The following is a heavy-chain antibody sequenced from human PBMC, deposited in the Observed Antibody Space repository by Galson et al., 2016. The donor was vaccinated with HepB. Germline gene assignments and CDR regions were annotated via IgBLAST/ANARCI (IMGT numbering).Heavy chain of an antibody. CDR2: VNPNRGGT. CDR1: GYTFTDYY. Sequence: SVKVSCKASGYTFTDYYIHWVRQTPGHGLEWMGWVNPNRGGTNYAQKFQGRVTMTRDTSISTAYMELNSLTSDDTAMYYCARDEGSSGWYSGYFDLWGRGTLVTVSS. J-gene: IGHJ2*01. CDR3: ARDEGSSGWYSGYFDL. V-gene: IGHV1-2*02. D-gene: IGHD6-19*01.